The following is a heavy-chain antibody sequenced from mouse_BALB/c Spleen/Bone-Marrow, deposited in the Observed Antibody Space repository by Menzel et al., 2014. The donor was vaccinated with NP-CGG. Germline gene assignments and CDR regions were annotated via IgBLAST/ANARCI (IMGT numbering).Heavy chain of an antibody. V-gene: IGHV14-3*02. CDR1: GFNIKDTY. D-gene: IGHD1-2*01. CDR3: ARIHYYGRAWFAY. CDR2: IDPANGNT. Sequence: EVQLQQSGAELVKPGASVKLSCTASGFNIKDTYMHWVKQRPEQGLEWIGRIDPANGNTKYDPKCQGKATITADTSSNTAYLQLSSLTSEDTAVYYCARIHYYGRAWFAYWGQGTLVTVSA. J-gene: IGHJ3*01.